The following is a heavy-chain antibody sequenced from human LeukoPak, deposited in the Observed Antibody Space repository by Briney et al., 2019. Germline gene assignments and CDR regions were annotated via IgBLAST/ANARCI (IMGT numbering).Heavy chain of an antibody. J-gene: IGHJ4*02. CDR3: AREGITMIVVALTHFDY. D-gene: IGHD3-22*01. Sequence: GGSLRLSCAASGFTFSSYAMHWVRQAPGKGLEWVAVISYDGSNKYYADSVKGRFTISRDNSKNTLYLQMNSLRAEDTAVYYCAREGITMIVVALTHFDYWGQGTLVTVSS. CDR1: GFTFSSYA. CDR2: ISYDGSNK. V-gene: IGHV3-30-3*01.